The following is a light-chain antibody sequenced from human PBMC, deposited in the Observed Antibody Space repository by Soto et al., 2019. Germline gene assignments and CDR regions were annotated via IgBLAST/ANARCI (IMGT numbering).Light chain of an antibody. V-gene: IGKV1-12*01. CDR3: QQDASFTIT. J-gene: IGKJ5*01. Sequence: DIQTTQSSSYVSASVGYRVTITCRASQGIKKWLAWYQQKPGKAPNLLIYTGSSLQSGVPSRFSGSGSGTDFTLTINSLKNEDFATYYCQQDASFTITFGQGTRLEIK. CDR2: TGS. CDR1: QGIKKW.